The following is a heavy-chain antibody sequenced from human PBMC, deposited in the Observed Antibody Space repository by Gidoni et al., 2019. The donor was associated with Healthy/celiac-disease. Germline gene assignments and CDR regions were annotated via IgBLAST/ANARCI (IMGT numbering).Heavy chain of an antibody. Sequence: QVQLQQWGAGLLKPSETLSLTCAVYGGSFSGYYWSWIRQPPGKGLEWIGEINHSGSTNYNPSLKSRVTISVDTSKNHFSLKLSSVTAADTAVYYCARARTTAPFDYWGQGTLVTVSS. CDR1: GGSFSGYY. CDR3: ARARTTAPFDY. D-gene: IGHD4-17*01. CDR2: INHSGST. J-gene: IGHJ4*02. V-gene: IGHV4-34*01.